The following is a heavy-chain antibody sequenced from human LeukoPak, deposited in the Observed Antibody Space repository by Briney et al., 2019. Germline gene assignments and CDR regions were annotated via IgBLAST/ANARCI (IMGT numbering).Heavy chain of an antibody. D-gene: IGHD6-13*01. CDR2: ISFSGST. CDR3: ARDRIAAAGNYYYYGMDV. Sequence: SETLSLTCTVSGGSISNYYWSWIGQPPGKGLEWIGYISFSGSTNYNPSLKSRVTISLDTPKNQFSLRLSSVTAADTAVYYCARDRIAAAGNYYYYGMDVWGQGTTVTVSS. CDR1: GGSISNYY. V-gene: IGHV4-59*12. J-gene: IGHJ6*02.